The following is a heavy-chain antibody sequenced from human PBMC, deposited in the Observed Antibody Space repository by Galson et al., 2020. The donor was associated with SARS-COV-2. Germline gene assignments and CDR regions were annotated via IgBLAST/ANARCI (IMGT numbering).Heavy chain of an antibody. CDR2: VNSKTSGGTT. Sequence: GGSLRLSCAASGFTFHPAWISWVRQAPGKGLEWIGLVNSKTSGGTTEYAAPVQGRFTILRDDSKATVHLQMNSLKAEDTAVYYCVADVAEAGYGEFDYWDQGNRVTVSS. CDR1: GFTFHPAW. CDR3: VADVAEAGYGEFDY. J-gene: IGHJ4*02. D-gene: IGHD6-19*01. V-gene: IGHV3-15*01.